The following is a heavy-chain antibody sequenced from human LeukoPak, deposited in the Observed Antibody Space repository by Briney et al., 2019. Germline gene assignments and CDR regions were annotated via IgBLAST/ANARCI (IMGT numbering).Heavy chain of an antibody. J-gene: IGHJ3*02. D-gene: IGHD3-22*01. V-gene: IGHV1-69*05. CDR1: GGTFSSYA. CDR3: ARDNYYDSSGYYFGAFDI. Sequence: ASVKVSCKASGGTFSSYAISWVRQAPGQGLEWMGRIIPIFGTANYAQKFQGRVTITTDESTSTAYMELRSLRSDDTAVYYCARDNYYDSSGYYFGAFDIWGQGTMVTVSS. CDR2: IIPIFGTA.